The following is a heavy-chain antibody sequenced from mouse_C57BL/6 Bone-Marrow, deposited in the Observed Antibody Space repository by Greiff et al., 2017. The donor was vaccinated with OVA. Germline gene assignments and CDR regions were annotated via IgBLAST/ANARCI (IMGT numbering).Heavy chain of an antibody. CDR1: GYTFTSYW. V-gene: IGHV1-50*01. CDR2: IDPSDSYT. CDR3: GSWDFAY. D-gene: IGHD1-1*01. Sequence: QVQLQQPGAELVKPGASVKLSCKASGYTFTSYWMQWVKQRPGQGLEWIGEIDPSDSYTNYNQKFKGKATLTVDTSSSTAYMQLSSLKSEDSAVYYCGSWDFAYWGQGTLVTVSA. J-gene: IGHJ3*01.